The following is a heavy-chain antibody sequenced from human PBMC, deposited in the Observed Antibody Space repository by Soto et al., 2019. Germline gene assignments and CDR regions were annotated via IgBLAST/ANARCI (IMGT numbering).Heavy chain of an antibody. J-gene: IGHJ4*02. Sequence: EVQLVESGGGLVQPGGSLRLSCAASGFTFSSYWMSWVRQAPGKWLEWVANIKEDGSERYYVDSVKGRFTISRDNAKNSLYLQMNSLRAEDTAVYYCARATGADKEDYWGQGTLVTVSS. V-gene: IGHV3-7*04. CDR3: ARATGADKEDY. CDR1: GFTFSSYW. CDR2: IKEDGSER. D-gene: IGHD3-10*01.